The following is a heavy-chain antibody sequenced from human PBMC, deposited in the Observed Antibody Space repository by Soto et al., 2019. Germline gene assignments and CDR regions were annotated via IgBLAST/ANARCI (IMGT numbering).Heavy chain of an antibody. CDR3: ARGDRGAFDL. V-gene: IGHV3-74*01. D-gene: IGHD1-26*01. J-gene: IGHJ3*01. CDR1: GFTFSYYW. CDR2: IHSDGSST. Sequence: EVQLVESGGGLVRPGGSLRLSCAASGFTFSYYWMHWVRQAPGKGLVWVSRIHSDGSSTTYADFVKGPFIISRDNARNTVDLQMNSVRVEDTAVYYCARGDRGAFDLWGQGTVVTVSS.